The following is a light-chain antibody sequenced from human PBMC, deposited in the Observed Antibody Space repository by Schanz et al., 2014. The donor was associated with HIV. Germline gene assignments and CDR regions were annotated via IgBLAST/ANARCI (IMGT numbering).Light chain of an antibody. CDR3: SSYTTTNTWL. CDR1: NNDIGSYTY. V-gene: IGLV2-14*03. Sequence: QSALTQPASVSGSPGQSITVSCTGTNNDIGSYTYVAWYQQHPGKAPKVVVYGVFVRPSGVSNRFSGSKSGNTASLTISGLQAEDEADYYCSSYTTTNTWLFGGGTKLTVL. J-gene: IGLJ3*02. CDR2: GVF.